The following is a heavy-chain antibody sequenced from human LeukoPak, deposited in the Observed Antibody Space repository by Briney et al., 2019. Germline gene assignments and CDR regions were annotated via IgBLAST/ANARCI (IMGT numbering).Heavy chain of an antibody. CDR1: GFTFSDYY. D-gene: IGHD3-22*01. CDR2: ISSSGSTI. Sequence: PGGSLRLSCAASGFTFSDYYMSWIRQAPGKGLEWVSYISSSGSTIYYADSVKGRFTISRDNAKNSLYLQMNSLRAEDTAVYYYARERVVMDGSTAFDIWGQGTMVTVSS. V-gene: IGHV3-11*01. CDR3: ARERVVMDGSTAFDI. J-gene: IGHJ3*02.